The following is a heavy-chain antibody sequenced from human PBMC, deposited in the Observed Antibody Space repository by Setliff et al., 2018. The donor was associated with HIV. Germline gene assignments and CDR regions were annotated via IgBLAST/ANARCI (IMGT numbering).Heavy chain of an antibody. V-gene: IGHV4-59*12. CDR1: SGSISTYY. CDR3: AREFYHYDSSDYYSDYYYYYMDV. Sequence: SETLSLTCTVSSGSISTYYWTWIRQPPGKGLEWIGWIYYSGNTRYNPSLKSRVTISLDTSKNRFSLKLSSVTAADTAVFYCAREFYHYDSSDYYSDYYYYYMDVWGKGTTVTVSS. D-gene: IGHD3-22*01. J-gene: IGHJ6*03. CDR2: IYYSGNT.